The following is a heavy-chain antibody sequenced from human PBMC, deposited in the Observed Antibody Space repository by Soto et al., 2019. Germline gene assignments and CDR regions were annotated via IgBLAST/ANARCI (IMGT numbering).Heavy chain of an antibody. Sequence: EVQLLESGGGLVQPGGSLRLSCAASGFSFSSYGMRWVRQAPGKGLEWVSGISGSGDSTRYADSVKGRLTSSRDNSKNTLYLQLTSLRGEDTAVYYCAKEAVRRSSGFNFCYGDVGGKGTTVTVSS. CDR3: AKEAVRRSSGFNFCYGDV. V-gene: IGHV3-23*01. D-gene: IGHD6-25*01. CDR2: ISGSGDST. CDR1: GFSFSSYG. J-gene: IGHJ6*04.